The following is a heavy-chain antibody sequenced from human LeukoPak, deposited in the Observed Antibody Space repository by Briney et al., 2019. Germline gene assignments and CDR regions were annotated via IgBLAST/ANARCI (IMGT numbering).Heavy chain of an antibody. Sequence: PGGSLRLSCAASGFTFSSFGMSWVRQAPGKGLEWVSRISGGGGTTYYAASVKGRFTISRDNSKNTLYLQINSLRAEDTAVYYCAKDGADYDSDYFDYWGQGTLVTVSS. V-gene: IGHV3-23*01. J-gene: IGHJ4*02. CDR3: AKDGADYDSDYFDY. D-gene: IGHD3-3*01. CDR1: GFTFSSFG. CDR2: ISGGGGTT.